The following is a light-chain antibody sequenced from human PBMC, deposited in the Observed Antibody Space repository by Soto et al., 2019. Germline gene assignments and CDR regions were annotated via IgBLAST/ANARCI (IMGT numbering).Light chain of an antibody. J-gene: IGLJ3*02. CDR3: SSYTSSTTVV. V-gene: IGLV2-14*01. Sequence: QSALTQPASVSGSPGQSITISCTGTSSDVGSYKYVSWYQQHPNKAPKLMIYEVSNRPSGVSDRFSGSKSGNTASLTISGLQAEDEADYYCSSYTSSTTVVFGGGTKLTVL. CDR1: SSDVGSYKY. CDR2: EVS.